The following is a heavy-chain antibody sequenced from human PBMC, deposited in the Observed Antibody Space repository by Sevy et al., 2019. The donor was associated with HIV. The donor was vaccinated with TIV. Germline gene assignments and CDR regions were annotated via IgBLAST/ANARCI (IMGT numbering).Heavy chain of an antibody. CDR1: GFTFSSYG. CDR2: IRYDGSNK. J-gene: IGHJ4*02. D-gene: IGHD6-13*01. Sequence: GGSLRLSCAASGFTFSSYGMHWVRQAPGKGLEWVAFIRYDGSNKYYADSVKGRFTISRDNSKNTLYLQMNSLRAEDTAVYYCAKDLPPILTYSSSWSTFDYWGQGTLVTVSS. CDR3: AKDLPPILTYSSSWSTFDY. V-gene: IGHV3-30*02.